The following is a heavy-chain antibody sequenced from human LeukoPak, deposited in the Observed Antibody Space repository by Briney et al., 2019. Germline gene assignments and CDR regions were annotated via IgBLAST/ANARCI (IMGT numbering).Heavy chain of an antibody. J-gene: IGHJ3*02. CDR3: ARFYTMVRGVIMNAFDI. CDR1: GGSISSSSYY. D-gene: IGHD3-10*01. Sequence: PSETLSLTCTVSGGSISSSSYYWGWIGQPPGKGLEWIGSIYYSRSTYYNPSLKSRVTISVDTSKNQFSLKLSSVTAADTAVYYCARFYTMVRGVIMNAFDIWGQGTMVTVSS. V-gene: IGHV4-39*01. CDR2: IYYSRST.